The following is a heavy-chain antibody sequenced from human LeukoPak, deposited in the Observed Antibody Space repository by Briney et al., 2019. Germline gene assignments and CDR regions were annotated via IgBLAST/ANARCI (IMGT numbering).Heavy chain of an antibody. D-gene: IGHD3-9*01. V-gene: IGHV3-30*04. CDR3: ARAITHPGGYDILTGSYLVLGGYMDV. Sequence: PGGSLRLSCAASGFTFSSYAMHWVRQAPGKGLEWVAVISYDGGNKYYADSVKGRFTISRDNSKNTLYLQMNSLRAEVTTVYYCARAITHPGGYDILTGSYLVLGGYMDVWGKGTTVTVSS. J-gene: IGHJ6*03. CDR1: GFTFSSYA. CDR2: ISYDGGNK.